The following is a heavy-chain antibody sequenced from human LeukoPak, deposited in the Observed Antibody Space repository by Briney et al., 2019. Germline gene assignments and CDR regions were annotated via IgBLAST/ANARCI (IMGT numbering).Heavy chain of an antibody. CDR1: GGSFSGYY. CDR3: AVGYCSGGSCPQRFDY. J-gene: IGHJ4*02. CDR2: INHSGST. Sequence: SETLSLTCAVYGGSFSGYYWSWIRQPPGKGLEWIGEINHSGSTNYNPSLKSRVTISVDTSKNQFSLKLRSVTAADTAVYYCAVGYCSGGSCPQRFDYWGQGTLVTVSS. D-gene: IGHD2-15*01. V-gene: IGHV4-34*01.